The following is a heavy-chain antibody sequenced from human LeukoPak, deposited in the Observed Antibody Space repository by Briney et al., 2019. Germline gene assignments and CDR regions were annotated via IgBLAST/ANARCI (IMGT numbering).Heavy chain of an antibody. Sequence: PGGSLRLSCAASGFSVSGNIMNWVRQAPGKGLEWVSVIFSGGSTYYADSVKGRFTVSRDFAKNTLSLQMNSLTVEDTAEYYCARGGNREGYYFYYMDVWGKGTTVTVSS. D-gene: IGHD1/OR15-1a*01. J-gene: IGHJ6*03. CDR2: IFSGGST. V-gene: IGHV3-53*01. CDR3: ARGGNREGYYFYYMDV. CDR1: GFSVSGNI.